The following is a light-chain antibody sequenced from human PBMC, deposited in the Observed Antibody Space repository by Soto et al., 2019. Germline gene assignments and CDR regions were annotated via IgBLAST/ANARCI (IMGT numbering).Light chain of an antibody. V-gene: IGKV3-11*01. CDR2: DAS. J-gene: IGKJ3*01. CDR3: QARSNWPS. CDR1: QSVSNF. Sequence: EIVLTQSPGTLSLSPGESATLSCRASQSVSNFLAWYQQKPGQSPRLLIYDASDMATGIPTRFSGSGSGTDFTLTISILEPEDFAVYYCQARSNWPSFGPGTKVDI.